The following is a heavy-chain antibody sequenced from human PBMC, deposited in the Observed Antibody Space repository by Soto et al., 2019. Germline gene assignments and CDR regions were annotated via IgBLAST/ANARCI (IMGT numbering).Heavy chain of an antibody. J-gene: IGHJ4*02. CDR1: GYTFTSYY. V-gene: IGHV1-46*01. D-gene: IGHD6-19*01. CDR2: INPSGGST. Sequence: ASVKVSCKASGYTFTSYYMHWVRQAPGQGLEWMGIINPSGGSTSYAQKFQGRVTMTRDTSTSTVYMELSSLRAEDTAVYYCAKDLSSGWYLDYWGQGTLVTVSS. CDR3: AKDLSSGWYLDY.